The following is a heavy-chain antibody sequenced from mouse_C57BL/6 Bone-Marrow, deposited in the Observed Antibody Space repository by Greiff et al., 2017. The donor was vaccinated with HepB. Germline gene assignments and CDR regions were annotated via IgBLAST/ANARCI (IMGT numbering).Heavy chain of an antibody. CDR2: ISYDGSN. CDR1: GYSITSGYY. D-gene: IGHD1-1*01. CDR3: AREGLLRDYFDY. V-gene: IGHV3-6*01. Sequence: EVKLQESGPGLVKPSQSLSLTCSVTGYSITSGYYWNWIRQFPGNKLEWMGYISYDGSNNYNPSLKNRISITRDTSKNQFFLKLNSVTTEDTATYYCAREGLLRDYFDYWGQGTTLTVSS. J-gene: IGHJ2*01.